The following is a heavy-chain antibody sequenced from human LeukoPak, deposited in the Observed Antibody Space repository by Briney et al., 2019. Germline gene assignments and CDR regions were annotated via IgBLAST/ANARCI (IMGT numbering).Heavy chain of an antibody. CDR2: IIPILGIA. Sequence: SVKVSCKASGGTFSSCTISWVRQAPGQGLEWMGRIIPILGIANYAQKFQGRVTITADKSTSTAYMELSSLRSEDTAVYYCARDDGYYDFWSGSRWFDPWGQGTLVTVSS. CDR3: ARDDGYYDFWSGSRWFDP. V-gene: IGHV1-69*04. CDR1: GGTFSSCT. D-gene: IGHD3-3*01. J-gene: IGHJ5*02.